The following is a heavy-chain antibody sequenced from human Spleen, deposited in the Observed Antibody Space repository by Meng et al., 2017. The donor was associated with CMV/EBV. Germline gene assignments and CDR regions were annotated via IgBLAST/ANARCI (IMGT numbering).Heavy chain of an antibody. CDR1: GFTFSSYE. CDR2: ISTGGSSI. J-gene: IGHJ6*02. CDR3: AKAVGITSAGGIYYYYGLDV. D-gene: IGHD1-20*01. V-gene: IGHV3-48*03. Sequence: GESLKISCAASGFTFSSYEMNWVRQAPGKGLEWISYISTGGSSIYYADSVKGRFTISRDNSENTLYLHMNSLRGEDTAVYYCAKAVGITSAGGIYYYYGLDVWGQGTTVTVSS.